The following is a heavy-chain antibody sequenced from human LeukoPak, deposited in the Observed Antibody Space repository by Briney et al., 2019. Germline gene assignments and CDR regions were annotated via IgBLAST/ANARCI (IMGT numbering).Heavy chain of an antibody. CDR3: ARVPIAVAPFDY. V-gene: IGHV3-48*03. CDR2: ISSRGSTI. CDR1: GFTFSSYE. J-gene: IGHJ4*02. Sequence: GGSLRLSYAASGFTFSSYEMNWVPQAPARGLVGVSYISSRGSTIYYAGSVKGRSTISRDNAKNSLYLQMNSLRAEDTAVYYCARVPIAVAPFDYWGQGTLVTVSS. D-gene: IGHD6-19*01.